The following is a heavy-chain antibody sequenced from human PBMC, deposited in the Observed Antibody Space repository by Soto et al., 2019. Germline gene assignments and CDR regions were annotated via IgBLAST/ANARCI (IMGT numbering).Heavy chain of an antibody. V-gene: IGHV4-59*01. CDR3: ARYSGTYYVY. CDR2: IYYTGST. J-gene: IGHJ4*02. Sequence: SETLSLTCTVSGGSMISYYWSWIRQPPGKGLEWIGFIYYTGSTSYNPSLKSRVTISVDSSKNQSSLKLSSVTAADTAVYYCARYSGTYYVYWGQGTLVTVSS. D-gene: IGHD1-26*01. CDR1: GGSMISYY.